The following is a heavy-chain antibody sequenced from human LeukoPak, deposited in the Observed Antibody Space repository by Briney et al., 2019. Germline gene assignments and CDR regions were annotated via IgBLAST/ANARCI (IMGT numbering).Heavy chain of an antibody. Sequence: AXVKVSCKASGYTFTMYYIHWVRQAPGQGLEWMGVTNPTDGATTYAQRFQGRVTMTRDMATTTVYMDLRSLRDDETAVYLCEREQRGGLSANLGGLFASYYTYYYMDVWGRGATVTVSS. CDR2: TNPTDGAT. CDR3: EREQRGGLSANLGGLFASYYTYYYMDV. CDR1: GYTFTMYY. D-gene: IGHD3-10*01. V-gene: IGHV1-46*01. J-gene: IGHJ6*03.